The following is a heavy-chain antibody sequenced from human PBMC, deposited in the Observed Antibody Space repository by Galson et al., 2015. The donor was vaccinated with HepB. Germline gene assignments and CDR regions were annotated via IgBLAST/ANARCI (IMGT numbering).Heavy chain of an antibody. J-gene: IGHJ5*02. CDR2: IIPIFGTA. V-gene: IGHV1-69*13. Sequence: SVKVSCKASGGPFSSYAISWVRQAPGQGLEWMGGIIPIFGTANYAQNFQDRVTITADESTSTAYMELRSLRSDDTAVYYCARDPTPMITNWFDPWGQGTLVTVSS. D-gene: IGHD3-16*01. CDR3: ARDPTPMITNWFDP. CDR1: GGPFSSYA.